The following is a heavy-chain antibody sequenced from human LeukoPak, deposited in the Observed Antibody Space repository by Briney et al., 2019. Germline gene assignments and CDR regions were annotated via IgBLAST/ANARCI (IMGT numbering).Heavy chain of an antibody. D-gene: IGHD3-10*01. J-gene: IGHJ5*02. CDR2: MNPNSGNT. CDR1: VYTFTSYD. CDR3: ARGRGGLWFRDRNWFDP. Sequence: GASVKVSCKSSVYTFTSYDINWVRQATGQGLEWMGWMNPNSGNTGYAQKFQGRVTMTRNTSISTAYMELSSLRSEDTAVYYCARGRGGLWFRDRNWFDPWGQGTLVTVSS. V-gene: IGHV1-8*01.